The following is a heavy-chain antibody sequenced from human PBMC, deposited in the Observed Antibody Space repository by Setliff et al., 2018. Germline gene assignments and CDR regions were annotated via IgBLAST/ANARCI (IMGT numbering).Heavy chain of an antibody. Sequence: SCTVSGGSISGYYWNWIRQTPEMRLEWIGSIYYTGSTYYNPSLKSRVTMSVDTSKRQFSLKLGSATAADTAVYYCARDMGQPYYFESWGLGTLVTVSS. CDR3: ARDMGQPYYFES. J-gene: IGHJ4*02. CDR1: GGSISGYY. CDR2: IYYTGST. V-gene: IGHV4-59*12. D-gene: IGHD1-1*01.